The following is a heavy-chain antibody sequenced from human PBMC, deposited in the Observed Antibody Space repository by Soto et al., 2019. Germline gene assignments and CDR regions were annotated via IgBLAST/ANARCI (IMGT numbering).Heavy chain of an antibody. CDR1: GFTFSSYG. J-gene: IGHJ6*02. V-gene: IGHV3-33*01. CDR2: IWHDGSNK. Sequence: QVQLVESGGGVVQPGRSLRLSCAASGFTFSSYGMHRVRQAPGKGLEWVAVIWHDGSNKYYADSVKGRFTISRDNSMKTLYVQMNSLRAEDTAVYYCAREGYSSGGGNYYYGMDVWGQGTTVTVSS. CDR3: AREGYSSGGGNYYYGMDV. D-gene: IGHD6-19*01.